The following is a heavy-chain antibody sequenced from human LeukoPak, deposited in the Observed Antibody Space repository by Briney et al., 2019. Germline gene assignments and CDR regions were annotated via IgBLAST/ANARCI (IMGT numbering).Heavy chain of an antibody. Sequence: GRSLRLSCSASGFTFSDYAMDWVRQAPGKGLEWVSVIHSGGSTYYADSVKGRFIISRDNSKNTLYLQMNSLSSEDTAVYYCASDPGGNQNGFDIWGQGTMVTVSS. CDR3: ASDPGGNQNGFDI. J-gene: IGHJ3*02. D-gene: IGHD3-16*01. V-gene: IGHV3-66*01. CDR1: GFTFSDYA. CDR2: IHSGGST.